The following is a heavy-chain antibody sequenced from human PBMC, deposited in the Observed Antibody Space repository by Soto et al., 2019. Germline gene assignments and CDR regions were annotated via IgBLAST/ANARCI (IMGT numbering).Heavy chain of an antibody. Sequence: QVQLQESGPGLVKPSQTLSLTCTVSGGSISSGDYYWSWIRQPPGKGLEWIGYIYYSGSTYYNPSLQDRVTILVKTFKNQFSPKPGPVTAGDQAVYYRAREGVEDAPLWGQGTLVTVSS. D-gene: IGHD2-15*01. V-gene: IGHV4-30-4*01. J-gene: IGHJ1*01. CDR2: IYYSGST. CDR3: AREGVEDAPL. CDR1: GGSISSGDYY.